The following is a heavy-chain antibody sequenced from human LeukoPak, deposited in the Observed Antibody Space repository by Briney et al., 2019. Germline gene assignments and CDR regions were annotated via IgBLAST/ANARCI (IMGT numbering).Heavy chain of an antibody. CDR3: ARDPSSDFWSGYHYYYYYYMDV. V-gene: IGHV3-7*01. CDR2: IKQDGSEK. CDR1: GFTFSSYW. Sequence: PGGSLRLSCAASGFTFSSYWMSWVRQAPGKGLEWVANIKQDGSEKYYVDSVKGRFTISRDNAKNSLYLQMNSLRAEDTAVYYCARDPSSDFWSGYHYYYYYYMDVWGKGTTVTVSS. D-gene: IGHD3-3*01. J-gene: IGHJ6*03.